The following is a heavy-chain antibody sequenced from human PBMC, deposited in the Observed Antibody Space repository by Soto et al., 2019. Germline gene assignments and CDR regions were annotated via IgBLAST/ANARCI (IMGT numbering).Heavy chain of an antibody. CDR3: ANVGYCSGGSCYGGMDV. J-gene: IGHJ6*02. D-gene: IGHD2-15*01. Sequence: QVQLVQSGAEVKKPGASVKVSCKASGYTFTSYDINWVRQATGQGLEWMGWMNPNSGNTGYAQKFQGRVTMTRNTSXSXXYMELSSLRSEDTAVYYCANVGYCSGGSCYGGMDVWGQGTTVTVSS. CDR2: MNPNSGNT. CDR1: GYTFTSYD. V-gene: IGHV1-8*01.